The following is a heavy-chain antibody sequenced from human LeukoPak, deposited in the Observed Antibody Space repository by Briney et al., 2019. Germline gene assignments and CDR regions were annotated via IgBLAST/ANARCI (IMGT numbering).Heavy chain of an antibody. D-gene: IGHD6-19*01. CDR2: IIPVFGTA. V-gene: IGHV1-69*06. CDR3: AREWSYSSGWYPYAFDI. Sequence: SVKVSCKASGGTFSSYAISWVRQAPGQGLEWMGGIIPVFGTANYAQKFQGRVTITADKSTSTAYMELSSLRSEDTAVYYCAREWSYSSGWYPYAFDIWGQGTMVTVSS. J-gene: IGHJ3*02. CDR1: GGTFSSYA.